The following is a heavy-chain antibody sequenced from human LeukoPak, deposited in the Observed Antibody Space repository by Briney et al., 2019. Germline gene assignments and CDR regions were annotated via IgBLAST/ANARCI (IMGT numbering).Heavy chain of an antibody. D-gene: IGHD3-3*01. CDR1: EFTFSTSV. CDR3: AAELKVGDIYFDP. V-gene: IGHV1-58*02. CDR2: MVVGSGST. J-gene: IGHJ5*02. Sequence: SVKVSCKASEFTFSTSVMHWVRLTRGQRREWIGWMVVGSGSTKYAQDFQGRVTLTSDMSTNSAYMEVSSLTSEDTATYYCAAELKVGDIYFDPWGQGTLVIVSS.